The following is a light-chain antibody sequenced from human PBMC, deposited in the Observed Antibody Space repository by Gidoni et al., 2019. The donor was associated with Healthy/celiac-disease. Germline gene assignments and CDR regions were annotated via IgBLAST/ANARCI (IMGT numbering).Light chain of an antibody. CDR2: QDS. J-gene: IGLJ3*02. Sequence: SYELTQPPSVSVSPGQTASITCSGDKLGDKYASWYQQKPGQSPVLVIYQDSKRPSGIPERFSGSNSGNTATLTISGTQAMDEADYYCQAWDSSRWVFGGGTKLTVL. V-gene: IGLV3-1*01. CDR1: KLGDKY. CDR3: QAWDSSRWV.